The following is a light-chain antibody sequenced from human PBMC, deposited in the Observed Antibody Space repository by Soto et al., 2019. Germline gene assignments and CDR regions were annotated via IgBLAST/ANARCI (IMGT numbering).Light chain of an antibody. CDR2: DVN. V-gene: IGLV2-18*02. Sequence: QSALTQPPSVSGSPGQSVTISCTGTSSDVGRYNHVSWYQQPPGTAPKLMIYDVNNRPSGVPDRFSGSKSGNTASLTISGLQADDEADYYCSSYTSSVTYVFGTGTKVTVL. J-gene: IGLJ1*01. CDR1: SSDVGRYNH. CDR3: SSYTSSVTYV.